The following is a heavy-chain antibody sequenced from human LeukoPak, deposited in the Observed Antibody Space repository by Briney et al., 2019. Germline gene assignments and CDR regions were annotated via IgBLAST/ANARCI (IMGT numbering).Heavy chain of an antibody. J-gene: IGHJ4*02. D-gene: IGHD3-10*01. CDR2: IYYSGST. CDR1: GGSISSSSYY. CDR3: ARNPPFLWFGPLFGSSFAY. Sequence: PSETLSLTCTVSGGSISSSSYYWGWIRQPPGKGLEWIGSIYYSGSTYYNPSLESRVTISVDTSKNQFSLKLSSVTAADTAVYSCARNPPFLWFGPLFGSSFAYWGQGPLSPSPQ. V-gene: IGHV4-39*01.